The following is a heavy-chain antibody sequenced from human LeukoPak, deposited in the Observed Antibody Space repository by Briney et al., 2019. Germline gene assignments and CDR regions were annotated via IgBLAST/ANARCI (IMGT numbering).Heavy chain of an antibody. CDR3: ARGLVGPRAPFDY. Sequence: SETLSLTCTVSGGSISSYYWSWIRQPPGKGLEWIGYIYYSGSTNYNPSLKSRVTISVDTSKNQFSLKLSSVTAADTAVYYCARGLVGPRAPFDYWGQGTLVTVSS. CDR1: GGSISSYY. V-gene: IGHV4-59*01. J-gene: IGHJ4*02. CDR2: IYYSGST. D-gene: IGHD1-26*01.